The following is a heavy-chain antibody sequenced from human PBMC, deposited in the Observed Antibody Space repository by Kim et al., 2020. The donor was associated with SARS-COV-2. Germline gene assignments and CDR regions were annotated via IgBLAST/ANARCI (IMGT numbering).Heavy chain of an antibody. CDR1: GGSFSGYY. CDR2: INHSGST. J-gene: IGHJ5*02. V-gene: IGHV4-34*01. CDR3: ARRPTYYYDSSGYSPWRWFDP. Sequence: SETLSLTCAVYGGSFSGYYWSWIRQPPGKGLEWIGEINHSGSTNYNPSLKSRVTISVDTSKNQFSLKLSSVTAADTAVYYCARRPTYYYDSSGYSPWRWFDPWGQGTLVTVSS. D-gene: IGHD3-22*01.